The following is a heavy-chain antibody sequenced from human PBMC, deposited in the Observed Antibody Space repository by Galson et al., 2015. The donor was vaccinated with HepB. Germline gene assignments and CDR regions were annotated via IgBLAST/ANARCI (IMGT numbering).Heavy chain of an antibody. D-gene: IGHD3-22*01. Sequence: SETLSLTCAVYGGSLSGYYWNWIRQPPGKGLEWIGEINHVGSTNYNPSLKGRVTISLDTSKNQFSLKLTSVTAADTAVYYCAKEVLITDLSGDAFDVWGQGTMVTVSS. J-gene: IGHJ3*01. V-gene: IGHV4-34*01. CDR1: GGSLSGYY. CDR3: AKEVLITDLSGDAFDV. CDR2: INHVGST.